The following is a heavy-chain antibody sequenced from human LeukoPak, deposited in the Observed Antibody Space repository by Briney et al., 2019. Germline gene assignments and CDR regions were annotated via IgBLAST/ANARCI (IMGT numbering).Heavy chain of an antibody. CDR1: GYTFTSYD. D-gene: IGHD2-21*01. CDR2: MNPNSGNT. CDR3: ARVTYCGGDCSLGGAFDI. J-gene: IGHJ3*02. Sequence: ASVKVSCKASGYTFTSYDINWLRQATGQGLEWMGWMNPNSGNTGYAQKFQGRVTITRNTSISTAYMELSSLRSEDTAVYYCARVTYCGGDCSLGGAFDIWGPGTMVTVSS. V-gene: IGHV1-8*03.